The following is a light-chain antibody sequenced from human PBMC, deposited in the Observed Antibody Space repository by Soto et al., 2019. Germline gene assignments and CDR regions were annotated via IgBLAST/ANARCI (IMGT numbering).Light chain of an antibody. CDR2: WAS. CDR3: QQYYSTPRT. J-gene: IGKJ1*01. CDR1: QSLLDSSNNKDY. V-gene: IGKV4-1*01. Sequence: DIAMTQSPDSLAVSLGERATLNCKSNQSLLDSSNNKDYLTWYQQKPGQPPKLIIYWASTREFGVPDRFSGSGSGTDFTLTISSLQAEDVAVYYCQQYYSTPRTFGHGTKVEIK.